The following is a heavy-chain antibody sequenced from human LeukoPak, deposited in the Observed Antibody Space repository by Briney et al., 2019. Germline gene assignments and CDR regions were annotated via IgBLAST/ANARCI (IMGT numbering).Heavy chain of an antibody. D-gene: IGHD6-19*01. J-gene: IGHJ3*02. CDR2: IKRDGSDR. Sequence: PGGSLRLSCAASGFIFKNFWMTWVRQAAGKGLGWVANIKRDGSDRYYVDSVTGRFTISRDNAKNSLFLQMNCLRAEDTGVYYCARDQGGSYSGGDYDAFDSWGQGTMVTVSS. CDR3: ARDQGGSYSGGDYDAFDS. V-gene: IGHV3-7*01. CDR1: GFIFKNFW.